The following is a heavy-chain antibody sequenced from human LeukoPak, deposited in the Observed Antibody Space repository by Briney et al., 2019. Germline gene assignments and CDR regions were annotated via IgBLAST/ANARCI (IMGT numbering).Heavy chain of an antibody. CDR3: AREDGCSSTSCYEAFDI. J-gene: IGHJ3*02. V-gene: IGHV1-46*01. Sequence: ASVKVSCKASGYTFTSYYMHWVRQAPGQGLEWMGIINPSGGSTSYAQKFQGRVTMTRDTSPSTVYMELSSLRSEDTAVYYCAREDGCSSTSCYEAFDIWGQGTMVTVSS. CDR1: GYTFTSYY. CDR2: INPSGGST. D-gene: IGHD2-2*01.